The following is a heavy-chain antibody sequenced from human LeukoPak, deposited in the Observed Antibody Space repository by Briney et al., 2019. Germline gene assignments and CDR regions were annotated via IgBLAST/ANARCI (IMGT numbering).Heavy chain of an antibody. V-gene: IGHV1-18*01. Sequence: GASVKVSCKASGYTFTSYGISWVRQAPGQGLEWMGWISAYNGNTNYAQKLQGRVTMTTDTSTSTAYMELRSLRSDDTAVYYCAQVSSGIAAADPDAFDIWGQGTMVTVSS. D-gene: IGHD6-13*01. CDR2: ISAYNGNT. J-gene: IGHJ3*02. CDR3: AQVSSGIAAADPDAFDI. CDR1: GYTFTSYG.